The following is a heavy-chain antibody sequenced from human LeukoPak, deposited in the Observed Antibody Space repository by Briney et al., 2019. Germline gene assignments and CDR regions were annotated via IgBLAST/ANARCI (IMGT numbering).Heavy chain of an antibody. CDR1: GYTFTSYG. D-gene: IGHD6-19*01. V-gene: IGHV1-18*01. CDR3: ARGGIVAGTSTYFDY. J-gene: IGHJ4*02. CDR2: ISAYNGNT. Sequence: ASVKASCKASGYTFTSYGISWVRQAPGQGLEWMGWISAYNGNTNYAQKLQGRVTMTTDTSTSTAYMELRSLRADDTAVYYCARGGIVAGTSTYFDYWGQGTLVTVSS.